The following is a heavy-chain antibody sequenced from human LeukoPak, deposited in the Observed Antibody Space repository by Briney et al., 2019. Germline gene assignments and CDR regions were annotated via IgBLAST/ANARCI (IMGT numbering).Heavy chain of an antibody. V-gene: IGHV3-23*01. CDR1: GFTFSSYA. CDR3: AKDLEYSGCYNFDY. CDR2: ISGSGGST. Sequence: PGGSLRLSCAASGFTFSSYAMSWVRQAPGKGLEWVSAISGSGGSTYYADSVKGRFTISRDNSKNTLYLQMNSLRAEDTAVYYCAKDLEYSGCYNFDYWAREPWSPSPQ. J-gene: IGHJ4*02. D-gene: IGHD1-26*01.